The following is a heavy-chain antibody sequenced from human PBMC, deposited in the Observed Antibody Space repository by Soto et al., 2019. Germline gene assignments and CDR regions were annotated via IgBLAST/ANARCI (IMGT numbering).Heavy chain of an antibody. CDR1: GGTFNNYA. Sequence: QVLLVQSGPEVKKPGSSVKVSCKASGGTFNNYAINWVRQAPGKGLEWMGGIIPTFGTGNHAQKFQGRVTITADESTQTADSELNSLRSQDTAIYSCASLGGTLVLGGRSSPYEMDVWGQGTTVSVSS. CDR3: ASLGGTLVLGGRSSPYEMDV. D-gene: IGHD3-10*01. J-gene: IGHJ6*02. CDR2: IIPTFGTG. V-gene: IGHV1-69*01.